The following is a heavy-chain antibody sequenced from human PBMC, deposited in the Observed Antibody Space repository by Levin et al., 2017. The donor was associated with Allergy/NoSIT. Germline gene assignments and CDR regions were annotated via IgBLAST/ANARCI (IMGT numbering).Heavy chain of an antibody. D-gene: IGHD6-19*01. Sequence: HAGGSLRLSCAASGFTFSSHGMSWVRQVPGGGLEWPSVISGSGDRTDYEASVKGRFTISRDNSKSTLYLDMARLRAEDTAVYYFGKEYGSGWPYLYYFDCWGQGSLVTVSS. V-gene: IGHV3-23*01. CDR1: GFTFSSHG. J-gene: IGHJ4*02. CDR2: ISGSGDRT. CDR3: GKEYGSGWPYLYYFDC.